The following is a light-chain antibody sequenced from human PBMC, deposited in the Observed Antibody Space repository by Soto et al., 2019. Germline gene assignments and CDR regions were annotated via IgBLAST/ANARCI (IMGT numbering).Light chain of an antibody. CDR3: CSYTSTNALYV. J-gene: IGLJ1*01. CDR2: EVS. CDR1: SSNVGTYDL. Sequence: QSVLTQPASVSGSPGQSISISCTGTSSNVGTYDLVSWYQQHPGKAPKLLIYEVSERPSGITDRFSGSKSGNTASLTISGRQAEDEADYYCCSYTSTNALYVFGTGTKLTVL. V-gene: IGLV2-23*02.